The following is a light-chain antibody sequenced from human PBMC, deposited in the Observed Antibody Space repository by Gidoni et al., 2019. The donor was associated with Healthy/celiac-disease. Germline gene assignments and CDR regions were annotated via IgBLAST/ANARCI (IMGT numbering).Light chain of an antibody. Sequence: QPFLTQSSSASASLGSSVKLICTLTSGHSSYIIAWHQQQPGKAPRYLMKLEGSGSYNKGSGVPDRFSGSSSGADRYLTISNLQFEDEADYYCETWDSNSWVFGGGTKLTVL. CDR1: SGHSSYI. J-gene: IGLJ3*02. CDR2: LEGSGSY. CDR3: ETWDSNSWV. V-gene: IGLV4-60*02.